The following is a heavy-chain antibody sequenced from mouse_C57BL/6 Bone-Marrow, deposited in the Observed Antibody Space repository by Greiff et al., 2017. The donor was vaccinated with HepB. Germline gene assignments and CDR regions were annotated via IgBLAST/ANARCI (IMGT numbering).Heavy chain of an antibody. CDR1: GFTFSSYA. CDR3: EREGGSSYDYAMDY. J-gene: IGHJ4*01. D-gene: IGHD1-1*01. CDR2: ISDGGSYT. Sequence: EVMLVESGGGLVKPGGSLKLSCAASGFTFSSYAMSWVRQTPEKRLEWVATISDGGSYTYYPDNVKGRFTISRDNAKNNLYLQMSHLKSEDTAMYYCEREGGSSYDYAMDYWGQGTSVTVSS. V-gene: IGHV5-4*01.